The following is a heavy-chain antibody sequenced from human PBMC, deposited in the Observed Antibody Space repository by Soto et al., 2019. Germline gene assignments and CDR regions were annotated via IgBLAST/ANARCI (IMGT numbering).Heavy chain of an antibody. CDR3: AKGITPFGRYFDY. J-gene: IGHJ4*02. V-gene: IGHV3-30*18. Sequence: PGGSLRLSCAASGFTFSSYGMHWDRQAPGKGLEWVAVISYDGSNKYYADSVKGRFTISRDNSKNTLYLQMNSLRAEDTAVYYCAKGITPFGRYFDYWGQGTLVTVSS. D-gene: IGHD1-20*01. CDR1: GFTFSSYG. CDR2: ISYDGSNK.